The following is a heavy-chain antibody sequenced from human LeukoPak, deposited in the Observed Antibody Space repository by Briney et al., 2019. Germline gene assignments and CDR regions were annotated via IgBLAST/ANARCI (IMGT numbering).Heavy chain of an antibody. J-gene: IGHJ4*02. CDR2: INAGNGNT. CDR1: GYTFTSYA. Sequence: GASVKVSCKASGYTFTSYAMHWVRQAPGQRLEWMGWINAGNGNTEYSQNFQGRVTITRDTSASTAYMELSSLRSEDTAVYYCAKVRAIYGDGLFDYWGQGTLVTVSS. CDR3: AKVRAIYGDGLFDY. V-gene: IGHV1-3*01. D-gene: IGHD4-17*01.